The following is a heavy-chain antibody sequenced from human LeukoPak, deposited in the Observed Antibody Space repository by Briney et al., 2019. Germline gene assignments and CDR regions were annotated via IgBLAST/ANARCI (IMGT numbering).Heavy chain of an antibody. D-gene: IGHD3-22*01. J-gene: IGHJ4*02. CDR2: INHSGST. V-gene: IGHV4-34*01. Sequence: SETLSPTCAVYGGSFSGYYWSWIRQPPGKGLEWIGEINHSGSTNYNPSLKSRVTISVDTSKNQFSLKLSSVTAADTAVYYCARGVPYYYDSSGYYRENFDYWGQGTLVTVSS. CDR3: ARGVPYYYDSSGYYRENFDY. CDR1: GGSFSGYY.